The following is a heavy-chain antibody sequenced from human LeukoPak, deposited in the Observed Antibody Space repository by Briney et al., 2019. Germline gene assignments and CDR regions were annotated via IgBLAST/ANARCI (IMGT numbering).Heavy chain of an antibody. V-gene: IGHV1-8*01. Sequence: GASVKVSCKASGYTFTSYDINWVRQATGQGLEWMGWINPNSGNTGYAQKFQGRVTMTRDTSISTAYMELSSLRSEDTAVYYCARDHGYYYDSSGYSDERFDYWGQGTLVTVSS. CDR3: ARDHGYYYDSSGYSDERFDY. CDR1: GYTFTSYD. D-gene: IGHD3-22*01. CDR2: INPNSGNT. J-gene: IGHJ4*02.